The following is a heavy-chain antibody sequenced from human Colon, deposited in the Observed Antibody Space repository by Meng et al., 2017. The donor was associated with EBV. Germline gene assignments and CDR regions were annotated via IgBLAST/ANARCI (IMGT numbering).Heavy chain of an antibody. CDR3: ARGPSRWLQFSFDY. Sequence: PLREWAPGLLKPSQTLSLTCTCSGGSISSGGYYWSWIRQHPGKGLEWIGYIYYSGSTYYNPSLKSRVTISIDTSKNQFSLKLSSVTAADTAVYYCARGPSRWLQFSFDYWGQGTLVTVSS. D-gene: IGHD5-24*01. V-gene: IGHV4-31*03. CDR2: IYYSGST. CDR1: GGSISSGGYY. J-gene: IGHJ4*02.